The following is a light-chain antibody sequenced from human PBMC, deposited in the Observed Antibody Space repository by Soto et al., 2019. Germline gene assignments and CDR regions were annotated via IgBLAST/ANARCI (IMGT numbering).Light chain of an antibody. J-gene: IGLJ2*01. CDR2: EVS. V-gene: IGLV2-8*01. CDR1: SSDIGGYNY. CDR3: SSYGRSNNVL. Sequence: QSALTQPPSASGSPGQSVTISRTGTSSDIGGYNYVSWYQHHPGKAPKLMIYEVSERPSGVPDRFSGSKSGNTASLTVSGLQAEDEADYYFSSYGRSNNVLFGGGTKLTVL.